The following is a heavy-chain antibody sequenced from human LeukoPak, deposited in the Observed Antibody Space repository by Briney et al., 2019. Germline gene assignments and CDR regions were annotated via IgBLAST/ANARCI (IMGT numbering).Heavy chain of an antibody. J-gene: IGHJ6*03. CDR1: GFTFSSYW. D-gene: IGHD3-10*01. Sequence: GGSLRLSCAASGFTFSSYWMHWVRQAPGKGLVWVSRINSDGSSTSYADSVKGRFTISRDNAKNTLYLQMNSLRAEDTAVYYCAKDPWFGVLGYYYYMDVWGKGTTVTISS. CDR2: INSDGSST. V-gene: IGHV3-74*01. CDR3: AKDPWFGVLGYYYYMDV.